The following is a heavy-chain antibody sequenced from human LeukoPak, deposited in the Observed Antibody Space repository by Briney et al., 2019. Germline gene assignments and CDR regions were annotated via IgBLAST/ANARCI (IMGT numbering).Heavy chain of an antibody. Sequence: GGSLTLSCAASGFTFSSYAMSWVRQAPGKGLEWVSSISGSGGSTYYADSVKGRFTISRDNSKNTMYLQMNSLRAEDTAVYYCAKDKATGFSDYWGQGTLVTVSS. J-gene: IGHJ4*02. V-gene: IGHV3-23*01. CDR3: AKDKATGFSDY. CDR2: ISGSGGST. CDR1: GFTFSSYA.